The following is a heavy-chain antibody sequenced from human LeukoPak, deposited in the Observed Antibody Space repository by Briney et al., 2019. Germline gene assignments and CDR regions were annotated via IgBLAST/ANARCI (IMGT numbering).Heavy chain of an antibody. CDR2: FDPEDGET. J-gene: IGHJ4*02. Sequence: ASVKVSCKVSGYTLTELSMHWVREAPGKGLEWMGGFDPEDGETIYAQKFQGRVTMTEDTSTDTAYMELSSLRSEDTAVYYCALYCSGGSCCSYFDYWGQGTLVTGSS. CDR3: ALYCSGGSCCSYFDY. V-gene: IGHV1-24*01. D-gene: IGHD2-15*01. CDR1: GYTLTELS.